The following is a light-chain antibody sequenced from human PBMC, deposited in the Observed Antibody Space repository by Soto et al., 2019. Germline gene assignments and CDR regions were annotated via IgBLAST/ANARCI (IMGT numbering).Light chain of an antibody. J-gene: IGKJ1*01. CDR2: DVS. V-gene: IGKV3-20*01. CDR1: QSVSKSY. CDR3: QQYGISPT. Sequence: EIVLTQSPGTLSLSPGERATPSCSSSQSVSKSYLAWYQQKTGQAPRLLIYDVSSRATGIPDRFSGSGSGTDFTLTISRLESEDFAVYYCQQYGISPTFGQGTKVELK.